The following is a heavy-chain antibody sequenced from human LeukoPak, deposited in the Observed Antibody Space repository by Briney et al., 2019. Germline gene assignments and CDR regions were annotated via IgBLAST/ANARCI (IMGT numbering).Heavy chain of an antibody. CDR1: RFSFSSYA. CDR2: TSAGGSST. Sequence: GGSLRLSCAASRFSFSSYAMHWVRQAPGKGLEWVSTTSAGGSSTYYADSVKGRFTISRDNSKNTFYLQMNSLRAEDTAAYYCAKGGYCSSSSCYYGWFEPWGQGTLVTVSS. J-gene: IGHJ5*02. D-gene: IGHD2-2*01. CDR3: AKGGYCSSSSCYYGWFEP. V-gene: IGHV3-23*01.